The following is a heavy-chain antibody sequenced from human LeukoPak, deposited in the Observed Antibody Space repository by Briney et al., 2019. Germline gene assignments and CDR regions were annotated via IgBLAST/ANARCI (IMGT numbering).Heavy chain of an antibody. Sequence: ASVKVSCKASGYTFTSYYMHWVRQAPGQGLEWMGIINPSGGITSYTQKFQGRVSMTRDTSTSTVYMELSSLRSEDTAVYYCARRAASSGSPFDYWGQGTLVTVSS. CDR1: GYTFTSYY. D-gene: IGHD3-22*01. V-gene: IGHV1-46*01. CDR2: INPSGGIT. J-gene: IGHJ4*02. CDR3: ARRAASSGSPFDY.